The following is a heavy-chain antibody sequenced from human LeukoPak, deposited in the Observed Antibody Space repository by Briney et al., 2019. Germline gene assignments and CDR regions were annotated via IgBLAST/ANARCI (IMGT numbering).Heavy chain of an antibody. D-gene: IGHD3-10*01. CDR3: ARVPHAMVRGVIITEFYFDY. CDR2: ISSSSNYI. CDR1: GLTFSSYS. J-gene: IGHJ4*02. Sequence: GGSLRLSCAASGLTFSSYSMNWVRQAPGKGLEWVSSISSSSNYIYYADSVKGRFTISRDNAKNSLYLQMYSLRAEDTAVYYCARVPHAMVRGVIITEFYFDYWGQETLVTVSS. V-gene: IGHV3-21*01.